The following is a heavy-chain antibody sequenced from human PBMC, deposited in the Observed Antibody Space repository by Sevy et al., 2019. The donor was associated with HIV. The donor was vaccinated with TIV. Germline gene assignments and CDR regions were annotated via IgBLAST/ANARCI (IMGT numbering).Heavy chain of an antibody. Sequence: GGSLRLSCAASGFIFDDYAMHWVRQAPGKGLEWVAIICLISDYIDYADSVRGRFTISRDNANYTLYLQMSSLRAEDTAFYNSAVDKANRPAALPYDYWGPGTLVTVSS. V-gene: IGHV3-9*01. D-gene: IGHD2-2*01. CDR1: GFIFDDYA. J-gene: IGHJ4*02. CDR2: ICLISDYI. CDR3: AVDKANRPAALPYDY.